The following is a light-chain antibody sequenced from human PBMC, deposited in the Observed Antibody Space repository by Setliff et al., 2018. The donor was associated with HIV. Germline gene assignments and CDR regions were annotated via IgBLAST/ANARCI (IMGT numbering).Light chain of an antibody. CDR2: DVT. V-gene: IGLV2-14*03. J-gene: IGLJ2*01. CDR1: SSDVGGYNY. Sequence: ALAQPASVSGSPGQSITISCTGTSSDVGGYNYVSWYQQHPDKAPKLIIYDVTKRPSGVSNHFSGSKSDNTASLTISGLQAEDEADYYCSSYTSRTTVVFGGGTKVTVL. CDR3: SSYTSRTTVV.